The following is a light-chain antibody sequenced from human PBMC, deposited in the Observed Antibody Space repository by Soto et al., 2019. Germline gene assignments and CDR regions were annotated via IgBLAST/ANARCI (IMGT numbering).Light chain of an antibody. CDR3: QQANRFRLT. CDR1: QGISRW. J-gene: IGKJ5*01. V-gene: IGKV1-12*01. CDR2: GAS. Sequence: DIQMTQSPSFVSASVGDRVTITCRASQGISRWLAWYQQRPGKAPELLIFGASSLQSGVPSRFSGSGSGTDVTLTPRDLGPGGFETYYCQQANRFRLTCGQGTRLEIK.